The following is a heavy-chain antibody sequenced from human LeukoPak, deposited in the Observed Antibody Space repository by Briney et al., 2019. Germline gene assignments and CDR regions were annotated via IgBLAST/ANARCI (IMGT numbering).Heavy chain of an antibody. CDR1: GYTFTSYG. CDR2: ISAYNGNT. J-gene: IGHJ5*02. CDR3: ARDAPNWFDP. Sequence: GASEKVSRKASGYTFTSYGISWVRQAPGHGLEWMGWISAYNGNTNYAQKLQGRVTMTTDTSTSTAYMELRSLRSDDTAVYYCARDAPNWFDPWGQGTLVTVSS. V-gene: IGHV1-18*01.